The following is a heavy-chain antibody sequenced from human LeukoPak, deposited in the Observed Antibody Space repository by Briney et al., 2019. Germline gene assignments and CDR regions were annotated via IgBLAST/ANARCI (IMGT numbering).Heavy chain of an antibody. CDR2: INHSGST. CDR1: GGSFSGYY. D-gene: IGHD6-19*01. CDR3: ARHGYSSGWFDY. Sequence: SETLSLTCAVYGGSFSGYYWSWIRQPPGRGLEWIGEINHSGSTNYNPSLKSRVTISVDTSNNQFSLKLSSVTAADTAVYYCARHGYSSGWFDYWGQGTLVTVSS. J-gene: IGHJ4*02. V-gene: IGHV4-34*01.